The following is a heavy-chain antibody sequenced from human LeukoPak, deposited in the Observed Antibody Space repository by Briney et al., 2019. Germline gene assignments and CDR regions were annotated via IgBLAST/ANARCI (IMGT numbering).Heavy chain of an antibody. CDR3: AMDPRYCSSTSCFTYYYYYMDV. D-gene: IGHD2-2*02. V-gene: IGHV1-69*01. Sequence: SVKVSCKASGGTFSSYAISWVRQAPGQGLEWMGGIIPIFGTANYAQKFQGRVTITADESTSTAYMELSSPRSEDTAVYYCAMDPRYCSSTSCFTYYYYYMDVWGKGTTVTVSS. J-gene: IGHJ6*03. CDR2: IIPIFGTA. CDR1: GGTFSSYA.